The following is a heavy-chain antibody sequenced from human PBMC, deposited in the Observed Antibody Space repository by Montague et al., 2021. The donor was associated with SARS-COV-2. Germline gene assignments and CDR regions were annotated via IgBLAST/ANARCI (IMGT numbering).Heavy chain of an antibody. CDR1: GGSISSYY. CDR2: IYHSGST. D-gene: IGHD4-17*01. CDR3: ARVGAYGDYPTPPTFDY. V-gene: IGHV4-59*01. Sequence: SETLSLTCTVSGGSISSYYWTWIRQPPGKGLEWIGYIYHSGSTNYNPSLNSRVSISVDTSKNQFSLKLSSVTAADTAVYYCARVGAYGDYPTPPTFDYWGQGTLVTVSS. J-gene: IGHJ4*02.